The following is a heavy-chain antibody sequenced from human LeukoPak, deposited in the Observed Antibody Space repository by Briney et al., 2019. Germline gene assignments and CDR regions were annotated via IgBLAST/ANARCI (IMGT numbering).Heavy chain of an antibody. Sequence: TASETLSLTCTVSGGSISSSSHYWGWIRQPPGKGLEWIGSIYYSGSTYYNPSLKSRVTISADTSKNQFSLKLSSVTAADTAVYYCARHGRTMDRGVFDYWGQGTLVTVSS. J-gene: IGHJ4*02. CDR2: IYYSGST. CDR1: GGSISSSSHY. CDR3: ARHGRTMDRGVFDY. V-gene: IGHV4-39*01. D-gene: IGHD3-10*01.